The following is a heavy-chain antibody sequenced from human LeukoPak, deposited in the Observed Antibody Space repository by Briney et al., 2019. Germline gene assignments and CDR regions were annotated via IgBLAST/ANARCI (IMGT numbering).Heavy chain of an antibody. CDR1: RFTFSSYD. Sequence: GGSLRLSCAASRFTFSSYDMNWVRQAPGKGLEWVSHISESGTTIYYADSVKGRFTISRDNTKNSLYLQMNSLRAEDTAIYYCARDSQWRAFHIWGQGTMVTVSS. J-gene: IGHJ3*02. CDR2: ISESGTTI. D-gene: IGHD6-19*01. CDR3: ARDSQWRAFHI. V-gene: IGHV3-48*03.